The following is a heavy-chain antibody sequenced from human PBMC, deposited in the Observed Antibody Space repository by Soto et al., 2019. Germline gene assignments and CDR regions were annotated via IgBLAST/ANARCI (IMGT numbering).Heavy chain of an antibody. CDR3: ARIAPLTFYYYYYMDV. D-gene: IGHD6-6*01. CDR2: IYYSGTT. Sequence: SETLSLTCTVSGGSISSYYWSWIRQPPGKGLEWIEYIYYSGTTNYNPSLKSRVTISVDTSKNQFSLKLTSVTAADTAVYYCARIAPLTFYYYYYMDVWGKGTTVTVSS. J-gene: IGHJ6*03. CDR1: GGSISSYY. V-gene: IGHV4-59*08.